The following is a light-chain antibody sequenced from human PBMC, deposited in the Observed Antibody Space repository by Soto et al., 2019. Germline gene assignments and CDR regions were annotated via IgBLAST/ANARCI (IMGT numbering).Light chain of an antibody. CDR3: SSYTSRSTLVL. CDR1: SSDVGGYNY. V-gene: IGLV2-14*01. J-gene: IGLJ2*01. Sequence: QSVLTQPASVSGSPGQSITISCTGTSSDVGGYNYVSWYQQHPGKAPKLMIYEVSNRPSGVSNRFSGSKSGNTASLTISGLQAEDEADYYCSSYTSRSTLVLFGGGTKLTVL. CDR2: EVS.